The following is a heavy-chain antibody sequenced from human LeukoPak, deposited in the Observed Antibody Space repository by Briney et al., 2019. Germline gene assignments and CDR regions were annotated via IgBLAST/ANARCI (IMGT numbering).Heavy chain of an antibody. V-gene: IGHV4-34*01. Sequence: PSETLPLTCAVYGGSFSGYYWSWIRQPPGKGLEWIGEINHSGSTNYNPSLKSRVTISVDTSKNQFSLKLSSVTAADTAVYYCARGHLGYCSSTSCYGYYFDYWGQGTLVTVSS. CDR3: ARGHLGYCSSTSCYGYYFDY. J-gene: IGHJ4*02. D-gene: IGHD2-2*01. CDR2: INHSGST. CDR1: GGSFSGYY.